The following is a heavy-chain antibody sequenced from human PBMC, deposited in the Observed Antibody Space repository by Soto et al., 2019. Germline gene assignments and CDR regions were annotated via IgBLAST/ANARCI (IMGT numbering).Heavy chain of an antibody. CDR3: GGGGGGSYDFWSGYYY. V-gene: IGHV1-69*13. J-gene: IGHJ4*02. Sequence: SVKVSCKASGGTFSSYAISWVRQAPGQGLEWMGGIIPIFGTANYAQKFQGRVTITADESTSTAYMELSSLRSEDTAVYYCGGGGGGSYDFWSGYYYWGQGTLVTVSS. CDR1: GGTFSSYA. CDR2: IIPIFGTA. D-gene: IGHD3-3*01.